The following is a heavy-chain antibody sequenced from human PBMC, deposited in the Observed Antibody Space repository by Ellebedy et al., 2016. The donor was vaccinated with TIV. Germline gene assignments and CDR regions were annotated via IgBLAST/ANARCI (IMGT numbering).Heavy chain of an antibody. Sequence: GESLKISCAASGFTFSSYSMNWVRQAPGKGLEWVSSISSSRSYIYYADSVKGRFTLSRDNAKNSLYLQMNSLRAEDTAVYYCARQSQKMATIPGDLGYWGQGTLVTVSS. CDR1: GFTFSSYS. CDR3: ARQSQKMATIPGDLGY. CDR2: ISSSRSYI. D-gene: IGHD5-24*01. V-gene: IGHV3-21*01. J-gene: IGHJ4*02.